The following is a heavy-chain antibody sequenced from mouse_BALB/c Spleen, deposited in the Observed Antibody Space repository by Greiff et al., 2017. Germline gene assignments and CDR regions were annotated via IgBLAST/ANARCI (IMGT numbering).Heavy chain of an antibody. V-gene: IGHV14-3*02. J-gene: IGHJ4*01. Sequence: EVQLQQSGAELVKPGASVKLSCTASGFNIKDTYMHWVKQRPEKGLEWIGRIDPANGNTKYDPKFQGKATITADTSSNTAYLQLSSLTSEDTAVYYGARSGKIRGYDCAMDVWGAGTSVTVSS. CDR2: IDPANGNT. D-gene: IGHD5-1-1*01. CDR3: ARSGKIRGYDCAMDV. CDR1: GFNIKDTY.